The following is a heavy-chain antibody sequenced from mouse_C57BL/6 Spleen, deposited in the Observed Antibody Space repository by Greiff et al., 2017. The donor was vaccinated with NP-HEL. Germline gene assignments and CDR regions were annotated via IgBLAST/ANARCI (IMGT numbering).Heavy chain of an antibody. CDR1: GFNIKDYY. V-gene: IGHV14-2*01. D-gene: IGHD1-1*01. CDR2: IAPAAGET. Sequence: VQLQESGAELVKPGASVKLSCTASGFNIKDYYMHWVKQRTEQGLEWIGRIAPAAGETKYAPKFQGKATITADTASNTAYLQLSSRTSEDTAVYYCAPYYAYFDYWGQGTTLTVSS. CDR3: APYYAYFDY. J-gene: IGHJ2*01.